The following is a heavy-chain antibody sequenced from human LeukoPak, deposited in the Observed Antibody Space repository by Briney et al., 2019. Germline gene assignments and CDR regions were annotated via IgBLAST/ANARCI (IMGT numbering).Heavy chain of an antibody. Sequence: EASVKVSCKASGGTFSSYAISWVRQAPGQGLEWMGGIIPIFDTANYAQKFQGRVTITTDESTSTAYMELSSLRSEDTAVYYCARGLDGGNSFVYWGQGTLVTVSS. D-gene: IGHD4-23*01. V-gene: IGHV1-69*05. CDR2: IIPIFDTA. CDR1: GGTFSSYA. CDR3: ARGLDGGNSFVY. J-gene: IGHJ4*02.